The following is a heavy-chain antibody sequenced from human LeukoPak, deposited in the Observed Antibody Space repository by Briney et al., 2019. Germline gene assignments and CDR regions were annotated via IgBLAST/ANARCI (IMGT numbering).Heavy chain of an antibody. CDR3: ARSPGISMKYWFDP. V-gene: IGHV3-23*01. J-gene: IGHJ5*02. Sequence: GGSLRLSCAASGLTFSSYAMSWVRQAPGKGLEWVSAISGSGGSTYYADSVKARFTISRDNSKNTLYLQMNSLRAEDTAVYYCARSPGISMKYWFDPWGQGTLVTVSS. D-gene: IGHD3-22*01. CDR2: ISGSGGST. CDR1: GLTFSSYA.